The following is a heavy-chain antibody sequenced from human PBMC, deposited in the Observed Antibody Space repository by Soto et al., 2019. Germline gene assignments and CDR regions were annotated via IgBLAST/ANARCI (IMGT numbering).Heavy chain of an antibody. CDR2: ISYDGSNK. J-gene: IGHJ4*02. CDR3: AKDGTHCSGGSCYLFDY. CDR1: GFTFSSYG. D-gene: IGHD2-15*01. Sequence: PGGSLRLSCAASGFTFSSYGMHWVRQAPGKGLEWVAVISYDGSNKYYADSVKGRFTISRDNSKNTLYLQMNSLRAEDTAVYYCAKDGTHCSGGSCYLFDYWGQGTLVTVSS. V-gene: IGHV3-30*18.